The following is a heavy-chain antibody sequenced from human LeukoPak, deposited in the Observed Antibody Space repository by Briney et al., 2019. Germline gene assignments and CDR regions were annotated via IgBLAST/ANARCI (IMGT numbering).Heavy chain of an antibody. CDR3: ARSMDV. J-gene: IGHJ6*02. CDR2: INQDGSEK. V-gene: IGHV3-7*03. Sequence: GGSLRLSCAASGFTFGNYWMNLVRQAPGKGLEWVANINQDGSEKHYLDSVKGRFTISRDDAKNSLYLQMNNLRAEDTAVYYCARSMDVWGQGTTVTVSS. CDR1: GFTFGNYW.